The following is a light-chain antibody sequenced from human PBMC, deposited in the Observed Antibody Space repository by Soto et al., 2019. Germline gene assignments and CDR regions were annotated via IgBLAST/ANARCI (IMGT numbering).Light chain of an antibody. Sequence: DIQMTQSPSSLSASVGDRVTITCRASQSISSYLNWYQQKPGKAPKLLIYAASTLQSGVPSRFSGSGSGTDFTLTINSLQPEDFATYYCQQSYSSPETFGKGTKVEI. CDR3: QQSYSSPET. J-gene: IGKJ1*01. V-gene: IGKV1-39*01. CDR2: AAS. CDR1: QSISSY.